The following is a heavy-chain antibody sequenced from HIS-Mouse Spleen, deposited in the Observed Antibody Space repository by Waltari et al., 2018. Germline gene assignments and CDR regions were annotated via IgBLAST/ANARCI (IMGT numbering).Heavy chain of an antibody. Sequence: QVQLVQSGAEVKKPGASVKVSCKASGYPFTGYYMHWVRQAPGQGLEWMGWINPNSGGTNYAQKFQGRVTMTRDTSISTAYMELSRLRSDDTAVYYCARVVLGIAAADAFDIWGQGTMVTVSS. CDR1: GYPFTGYY. D-gene: IGHD6-13*01. J-gene: IGHJ3*02. CDR3: ARVVLGIAAADAFDI. V-gene: IGHV1-2*02. CDR2: INPNSGGT.